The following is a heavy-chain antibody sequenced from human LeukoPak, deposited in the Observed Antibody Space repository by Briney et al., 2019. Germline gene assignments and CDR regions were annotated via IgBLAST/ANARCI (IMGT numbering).Heavy chain of an antibody. J-gene: IGHJ4*02. CDR3: WAIVTTIKLDF. D-gene: IGHD5-12*01. Sequence: GSLRLSCAASGFTFSSSAMSWVRQPPGKGLEWIGSVSHSGSINYDPSLKNRVTISVDTSKNQFSLKLSSVTAADTAVYYCWAIVTTIKLDFWGQGTLVTVSS. CDR2: VSHSGSI. V-gene: IGHV4-4*02. CDR1: GFTFSSSAM.